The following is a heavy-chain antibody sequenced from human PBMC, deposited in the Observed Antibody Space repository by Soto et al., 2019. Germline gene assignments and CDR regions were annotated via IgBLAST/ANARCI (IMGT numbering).Heavy chain of an antibody. J-gene: IGHJ4*02. CDR3: AKEVSLGSTVDLGY. V-gene: IGHV3-23*01. Sequence: SLKVACAASGFPFSIVAMSWVRQSPGKGLEWVSTISGSGGSTYYADAVKGRFTISRDNSMDTLFLQMKSLRVEDTAIYYCAKEVSLGSTVDLGYWGQGTLVTVSS. CDR1: GFPFSIVA. D-gene: IGHD7-27*01. CDR2: ISGSGGST.